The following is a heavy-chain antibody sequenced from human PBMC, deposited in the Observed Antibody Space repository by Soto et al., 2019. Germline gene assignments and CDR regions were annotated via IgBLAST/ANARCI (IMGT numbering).Heavy chain of an antibody. V-gene: IGHV1-18*01. J-gene: IGHJ3*02. Sequence: ASVTDSCKASRYTFTRYGISWVRQAPGQELEWLGWISAYNGNTNYAQKIQGRVTMTTDTSTITAYMELTSLRSDDTAVYYCARERLGYSSSSENDAFDNWGQGTMVTVSS. CDR1: RYTFTRYG. CDR3: ARERLGYSSSSENDAFDN. D-gene: IGHD6-6*01. CDR2: ISAYNGNT.